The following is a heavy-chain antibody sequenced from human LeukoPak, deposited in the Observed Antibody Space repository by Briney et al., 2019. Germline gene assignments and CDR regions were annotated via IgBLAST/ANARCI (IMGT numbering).Heavy chain of an antibody. V-gene: IGHV3-23*01. D-gene: IGHD4-17*01. J-gene: IGHJ4*02. CDR2: ISGSGGST. CDR1: GFTFSSYA. Sequence: QSGGSLRLSCAASGFTFSSYAMSWVRQAPGKGLEWVSAISGSGGSTYYADSVKGRFTISRDNSKNTLYLQMDSLRAEDTAVYYCAKKMTTVITFDYWGQGTLVTVSS. CDR3: AKKMTTVITFDY.